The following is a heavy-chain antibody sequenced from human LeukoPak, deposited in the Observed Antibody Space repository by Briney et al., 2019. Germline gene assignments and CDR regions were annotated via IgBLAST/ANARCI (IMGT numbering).Heavy chain of an antibody. D-gene: IGHD2-2*02. CDR3: ARVYCSSTSCYTRFDY. Sequence: GASVMVSCKASGYTFTGYYMHWVRQAPGQGLEWMGWINPNSGGTNYAQKFQGRVTMTRDTSISTAYMELSRLRSDDTAVYYCARVYCSSTSCYTRFDYWGQGTLVTVSS. CDR1: GYTFTGYY. CDR2: INPNSGGT. J-gene: IGHJ4*02. V-gene: IGHV1-2*02.